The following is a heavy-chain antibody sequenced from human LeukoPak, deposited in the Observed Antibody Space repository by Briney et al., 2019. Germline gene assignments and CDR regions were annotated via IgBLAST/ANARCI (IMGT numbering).Heavy chain of an antibody. CDR2: ISSSGSTI. D-gene: IGHD2-21*02. CDR3: ARAEGYCGGDCYPGG. V-gene: IGHV3-48*03. CDR1: GFTFSSYD. Sequence: GGSLRLSCAASGFTFSSYDMNWVRQAPGKGLEWVSYISSSGSTIYYADSVKGRFTISRDNAKNSLYLQMNSLRAEDTAVYYCARAEGYCGGDCYPGGWGQGTLVTVSS. J-gene: IGHJ1*01.